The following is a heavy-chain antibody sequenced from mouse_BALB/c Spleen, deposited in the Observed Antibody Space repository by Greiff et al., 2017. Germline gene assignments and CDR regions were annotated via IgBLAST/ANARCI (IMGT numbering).Heavy chain of an antibody. CDR1: GFTFSSYT. D-gene: IGHD1-1*01. Sequence: EVKLVESGGGLVQPGGSLKLSCAASGFTFSSYTMSWVRQTPEKRLEWVAYISNGGGSTYYPDTVKGRFTISRDNAKNTLYLQMSSLKSEDTAMYYCARRGTVEYYYAMDYWGQGTSVTVSS. CDR3: ARRGTVEYYYAMDY. CDR2: ISNGGGST. J-gene: IGHJ4*01. V-gene: IGHV5-12-2*01.